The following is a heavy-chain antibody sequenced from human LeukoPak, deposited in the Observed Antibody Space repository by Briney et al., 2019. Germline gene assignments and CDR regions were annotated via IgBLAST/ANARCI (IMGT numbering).Heavy chain of an antibody. CDR2: ISYDGSNK. Sequence: GGSLRLSCAASGFTFSSYAMHWVRRAPGKGLEWVAVISYDGSNKYYADSVKGRFTISRDNSKNTLYLQMNSLRAEDTAVYYCAREYSGRGYFDYWGQGTLVTVSS. CDR1: GFTFSSYA. D-gene: IGHD5-12*01. V-gene: IGHV3-30*04. CDR3: AREYSGRGYFDY. J-gene: IGHJ4*02.